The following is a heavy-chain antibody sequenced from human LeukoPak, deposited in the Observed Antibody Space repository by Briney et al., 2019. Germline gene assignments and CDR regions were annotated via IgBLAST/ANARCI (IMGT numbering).Heavy chain of an antibody. CDR3: AREPRISMVRGDYYYMDV. CDR2: MNPNSGNT. CDR1: GYTFTSYD. J-gene: IGHJ6*03. Sequence: ASVKVSCKASGYTFTSYDINWVRQATGQWLEWMGWMNPNSGNTGYAQKFQGRVTMTRNTSIKTAYMELSSLRSEATAVYYCAREPRISMVRGDYYYMDVWGKGTTVTVSS. D-gene: IGHD3-10*01. V-gene: IGHV1-8*01.